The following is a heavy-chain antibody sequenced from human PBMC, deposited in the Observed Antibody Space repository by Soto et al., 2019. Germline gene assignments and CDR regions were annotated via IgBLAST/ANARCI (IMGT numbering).Heavy chain of an antibody. CDR1: GGSFSGYD. CDR3: ARARRYYDFWSGYYPQDYYMDV. V-gene: IGHV4-34*01. Sequence: SETLSLTCAVYGGSFSGYDWSWIRQPPGKGLEWIGEINHSGSTNYNPSLKSRVTISVDTSKNQFSLKLSSVTAADTAVYYCARARRYYDFWSGYYPQDYYMDVWGKGTTVTVSS. J-gene: IGHJ6*03. D-gene: IGHD3-3*01. CDR2: INHSGST.